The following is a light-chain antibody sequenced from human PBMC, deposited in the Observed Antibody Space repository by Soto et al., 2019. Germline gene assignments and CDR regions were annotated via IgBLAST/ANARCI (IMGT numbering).Light chain of an antibody. Sequence: EIQRTQSPSTLSASVGGRVTITFRASQSISSWLAWYQQKPGKAPKLLISKASSLESGVPSRFSGSGSGTEFTLTISSLQPDDFATYYCQQYNSYWTFGQGTRWIS. V-gene: IGKV1-5*03. CDR2: KAS. CDR3: QQYNSYWT. CDR1: QSISSW. J-gene: IGKJ1*01.